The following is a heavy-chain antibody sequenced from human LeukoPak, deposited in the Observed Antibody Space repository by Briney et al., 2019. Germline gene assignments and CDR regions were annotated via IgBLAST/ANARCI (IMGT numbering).Heavy chain of an antibody. CDR2: ISSSSSYI. CDR3: AKQKGNYDILTGYLSC. D-gene: IGHD3-9*01. CDR1: GFTFSSYS. V-gene: IGHV3-21*04. J-gene: IGHJ4*02. Sequence: KTGGSLRLSCAASGFTFSSYSMNWVRQAPGKGLEWVSSISSSSSYIYYADSVKGRFTISRDNSKNTLYLQMNSLRAEDTAVYYCAKQKGNYDILTGYLSCWGQGTLVTVSS.